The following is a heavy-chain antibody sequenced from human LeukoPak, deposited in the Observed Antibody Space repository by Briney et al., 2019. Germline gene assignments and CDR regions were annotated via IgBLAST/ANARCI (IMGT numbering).Heavy chain of an antibody. J-gene: IGHJ4*02. D-gene: IGHD3-22*01. Sequence: GGSLRLSCAASGFTFSSYWMSWVRQAPGKGLEWVANMKQDGSEKYYVDSVKGRFTISRDNAKNSLYLQMNSLRAEDTAVYYCARWRYYDSSGYYYYFDYWGQGTLVTVSS. CDR1: GFTFSSYW. V-gene: IGHV3-7*01. CDR3: ARWRYYDSSGYYYYFDY. CDR2: MKQDGSEK.